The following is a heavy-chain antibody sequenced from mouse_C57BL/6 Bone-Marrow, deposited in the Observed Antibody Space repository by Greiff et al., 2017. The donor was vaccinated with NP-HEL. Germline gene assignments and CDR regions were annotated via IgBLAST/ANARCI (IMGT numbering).Heavy chain of an antibody. CDR1: GYAFSSYW. CDR2: IYPGDGDT. V-gene: IGHV1-80*01. D-gene: IGHD1-1*01. CDR3: AGGYYGSSPFAY. J-gene: IGHJ3*01. Sequence: VKLVESGAELVKPGASVKISCKASGYAFSSYWMNWVKQRPGKGLEWIGQIYPGDGDTNYNGKFKGKATLTADKSSSTAYMQLSSLTSEDSAVYFCAGGYYGSSPFAYWGQGTLVTVSA.